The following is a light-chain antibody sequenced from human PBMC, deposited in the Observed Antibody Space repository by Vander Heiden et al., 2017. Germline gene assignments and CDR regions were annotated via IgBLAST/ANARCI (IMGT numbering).Light chain of an antibody. J-gene: IGLJ3*02. V-gene: IGLV2-14*01. CDR2: EVS. CDR3: SSYTSSDTLL. CDR1: SSDVGGYNY. Sequence: QSALTQPTSVSGSPGQSITISCTGTSSDVGGYNYVSWYQQHPGKAPILMNYEVSRRPAGVSNRFSGSKSGTTASLTISGLQAEDEADYYCSSYTSSDTLLFGGGTKLTVL.